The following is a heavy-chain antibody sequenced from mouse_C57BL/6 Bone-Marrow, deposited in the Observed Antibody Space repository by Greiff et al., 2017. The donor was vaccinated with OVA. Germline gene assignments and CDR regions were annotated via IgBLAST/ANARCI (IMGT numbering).Heavy chain of an antibody. CDR1: GYTFTSYT. V-gene: IGHV1-4*01. CDR3: AREDGNWVSY. CDR2: INPSSGYT. J-gene: IGHJ3*01. D-gene: IGHD2-1*01. Sequence: VQLQESGAELARPGASVKMSCKASGYTFTSYTMHWVKQRPGQGLEWIGYINPSSGYTKYNQKFKDKATLTADKSSSTAYMQLSSLTSEDAAVDDCAREDGNWVSYCGQGTLVTVSA.